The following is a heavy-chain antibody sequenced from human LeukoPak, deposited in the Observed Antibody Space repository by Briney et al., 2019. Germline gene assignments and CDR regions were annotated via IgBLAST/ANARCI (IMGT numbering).Heavy chain of an antibody. Sequence: GGSLRLSCAASGFTFSSYWMSWVRQAPGKGLEWVANIKQDGSEKYYVDSVKDRFTISRDNAKNSLYLQMNSLRAEDTAVYYCARELAGATTDFDYWGQGTLVTVSS. CDR3: ARELAGATTDFDY. CDR1: GFTFSSYW. D-gene: IGHD1-26*01. CDR2: IKQDGSEK. J-gene: IGHJ4*02. V-gene: IGHV3-7*01.